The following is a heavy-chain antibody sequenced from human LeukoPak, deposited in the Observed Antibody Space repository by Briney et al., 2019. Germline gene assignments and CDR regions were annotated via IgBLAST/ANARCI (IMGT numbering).Heavy chain of an antibody. CDR1: GFTFSSYA. J-gene: IGHJ4*02. Sequence: GGSLRLSCAASGFTFSSYAMSWVRQAPGKGLEWVSAISGSGGSTYYADSVKGRFTISRDNSKNTLYLQMNSLRAEDTAVYYCAKGPAGYCSGGSCYEYWGQGTLVTVSS. CDR3: AKGPAGYCSGGSCYEY. D-gene: IGHD2-15*01. CDR2: ISGSGGST. V-gene: IGHV3-23*01.